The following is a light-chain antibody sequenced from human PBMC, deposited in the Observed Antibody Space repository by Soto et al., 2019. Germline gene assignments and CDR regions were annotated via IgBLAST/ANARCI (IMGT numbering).Light chain of an antibody. Sequence: EVIMTQSPATLSVSPGERATLSCRASQSVSGNLAWYQQKPGQAPRLLIFGASTRATGIPARFSGSGSGTEFALTISSLQSEDSAVYFCQQYKDWPYTFGQGTSLEI. CDR1: QSVSGN. CDR2: GAS. V-gene: IGKV3-15*01. CDR3: QQYKDWPYT. J-gene: IGKJ2*01.